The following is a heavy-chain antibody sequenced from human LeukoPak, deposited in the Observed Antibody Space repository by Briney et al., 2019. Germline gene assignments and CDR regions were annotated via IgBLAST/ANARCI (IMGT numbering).Heavy chain of an antibody. CDR1: GFTFSSYA. Sequence: PGGSLRLTCAASGFTFSSYAMSWVRQAPGKGLEWVSAISGSGGSTYCADSVKGRFTISRDNSKNTLYLQMNSLRAEDTAVYYCAKRLVPAATFDYWGQGTLVTVSS. D-gene: IGHD2-2*01. J-gene: IGHJ4*02. CDR2: ISGSGGST. V-gene: IGHV3-23*01. CDR3: AKRLVPAATFDY.